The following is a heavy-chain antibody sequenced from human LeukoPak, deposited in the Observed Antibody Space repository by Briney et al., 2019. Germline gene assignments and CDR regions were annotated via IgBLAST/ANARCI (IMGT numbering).Heavy chain of an antibody. J-gene: IGHJ4*02. Sequence: PSETLSLTCTVSGGSISSYYWSWIRQPPGKGLEWIGYIYYSGSTNYNPPLKSRVTISVDTSKNQFSLKLSSVTAADTAVYYCARSWGFGELLYPYYFDYWGQGTLVTVSS. V-gene: IGHV4-59*01. CDR3: ARSWGFGELLYPYYFDY. CDR1: GGSISSYY. D-gene: IGHD3-10*01. CDR2: IYYSGST.